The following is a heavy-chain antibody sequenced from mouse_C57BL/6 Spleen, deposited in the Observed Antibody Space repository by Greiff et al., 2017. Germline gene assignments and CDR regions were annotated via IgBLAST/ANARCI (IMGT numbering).Heavy chain of an antibody. CDR1: GYTFTDYY. J-gene: IGHJ4*01. V-gene: IGHV1-26*01. Sequence: EVKLQQSGPELVKPGASVKISCKASGYTFTDYYMNWVKQSHGKSLEWIGDINPNNGGTSYNQKFKGKATLTVDKSSSTAYMELRSLTSEDSAVYYCARWGGYDDYYAMDYWGQGTSVTVSS. CDR3: ARWGGYDDYYAMDY. D-gene: IGHD2-2*01. CDR2: INPNNGGT.